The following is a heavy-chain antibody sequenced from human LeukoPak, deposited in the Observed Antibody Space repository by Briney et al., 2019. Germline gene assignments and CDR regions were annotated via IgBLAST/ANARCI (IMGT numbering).Heavy chain of an antibody. Sequence: GGSLRLSCAASGFTFSSYSMNWVRQAPGKGLEWVSSISSSSYIYYADSVKGRFTISRDNAKNSLYLQMNSLRAEDTAVYYCGGDRRYPSYFDYWGQGTLVTVSS. CDR1: GFTFSSYS. J-gene: IGHJ4*02. CDR2: ISSSSYI. CDR3: GGDRRYPSYFDY. D-gene: IGHD1-1*01. V-gene: IGHV3-21*01.